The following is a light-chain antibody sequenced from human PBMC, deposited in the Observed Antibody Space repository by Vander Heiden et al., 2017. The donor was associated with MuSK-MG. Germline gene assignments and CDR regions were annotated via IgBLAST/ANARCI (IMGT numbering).Light chain of an antibody. V-gene: IGLV1-36*01. Sequence: QSVLTQPPSLSGHPSQSFTISCYGSSFNRGNNAVNVYQQPPGKAPKLLIYYDDLRPSGVSDRFFGSKFGTSASLAISGLQAEDEADYYCAAWDDSLNGTVVGGGTKLTVL. CDR3: AAWDDSLNGTV. CDR1: SFNRGNNA. J-gene: IGLJ2*01. CDR2: YDD.